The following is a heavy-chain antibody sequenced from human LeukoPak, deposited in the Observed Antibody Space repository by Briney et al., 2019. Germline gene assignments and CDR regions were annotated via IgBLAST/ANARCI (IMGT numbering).Heavy chain of an antibody. CDR1: GYTFTSYG. CDR2: ISAYNGNT. V-gene: IGHV1-18*01. Sequence: GASVKVSCKASGYTFTSYGISWVRQAPGQGLEWMGWISAYNGNTNYAQKLQGRVTMTTDTSTSTAYMELRSLRSGDTAVYYCARDSRALAAAAEFDFDYWGQGTLVTVSS. J-gene: IGHJ4*02. CDR3: ARDSRALAAAAEFDFDY. D-gene: IGHD6-13*01.